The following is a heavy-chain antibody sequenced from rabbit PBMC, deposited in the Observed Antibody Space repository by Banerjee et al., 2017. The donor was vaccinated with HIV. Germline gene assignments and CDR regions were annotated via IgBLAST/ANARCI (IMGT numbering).Heavy chain of an antibody. CDR2: IYTGSSGST. CDR1: GFSFSNNYY. J-gene: IGHJ4*01. V-gene: IGHV1S40*01. CDR3: ARDNGDAGNL. Sequence: QSLEESGGDLVKPGASLTLTCTASGFSFSNNYYMCWVRQAPGKGLEWIGCIYTGSSGSTDYASWARGRFTITKTSSTTVTLQMTSLTAADTATYFCARDNGDAGNLWGPGTLVTVS. D-gene: IGHD6-1*01.